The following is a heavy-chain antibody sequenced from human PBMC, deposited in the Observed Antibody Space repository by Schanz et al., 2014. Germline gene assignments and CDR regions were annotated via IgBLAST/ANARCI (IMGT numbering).Heavy chain of an antibody. V-gene: IGHV3-11*01. Sequence: QVQLVESGGGLVKPGGSLRLSCAASGFIFNDYYMNWIRQAPGKGLEWLSYISRDGSTSYHAGSVKGRFAISRDHAKNSLYLEMTSLRGVDTAVYYCARGNLNWEGFDIWGQGTVVTVSS. CDR3: ARGNLNWEGFDI. D-gene: IGHD7-27*01. CDR1: GFIFNDYY. J-gene: IGHJ3*02. CDR2: ISRDGSTS.